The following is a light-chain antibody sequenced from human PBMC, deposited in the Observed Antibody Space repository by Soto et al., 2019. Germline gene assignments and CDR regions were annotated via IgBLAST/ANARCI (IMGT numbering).Light chain of an antibody. CDR3: QVWGSSSAHVG. V-gene: IGLV3-21*04. CDR2: YDS. CDR1: NIGSKS. Sequence: SYELTQPPSVSVAPGKTARITCGGNNIGSKSVHWYQQKPGQAPVLVIYYDSDRPSGIPERFSGSDSGNTATLTISRVEAGDEADYYCQVWGSSSAHVGFGGGTKVTVL. J-gene: IGLJ2*01.